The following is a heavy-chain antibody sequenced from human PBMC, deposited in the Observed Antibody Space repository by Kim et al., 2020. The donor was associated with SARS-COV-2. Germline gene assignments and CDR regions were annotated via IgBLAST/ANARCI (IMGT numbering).Heavy chain of an antibody. J-gene: IGHJ4*02. Sequence: GGSLRLSCAASGFSFSSYAMSWVRQAPGKGLEWVSGISGSGSYTYYADSVRGRFTISRDNSKNTLYLQLNSLRAEDTAVYHCAKDNFRSDATRGVCFDYWGQGTLVTVSS. CDR1: GFSFSSYA. V-gene: IGHV3-23*01. CDR2: ISGSGSYT. CDR3: AKDNFRSDATRGVCFDY. D-gene: IGHD2-15*01.